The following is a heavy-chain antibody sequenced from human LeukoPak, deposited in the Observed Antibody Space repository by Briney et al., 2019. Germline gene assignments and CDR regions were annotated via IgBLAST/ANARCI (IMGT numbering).Heavy chain of an antibody. CDR1: GYTFTSYA. CDR2: INTNTGNP. CDR3: ARDHSSSWYAYLDY. Sequence: ASVKVSCKASGYTFTSYAMNWVRQAPGQGLEWMGWINTNTGNPTYAQGFTGRFVFSLDTSVSTAYLQISSLKAEDTAVYYCARDHSSSWYAYLDYWGQGTLVTVSS. V-gene: IGHV7-4-1*02. J-gene: IGHJ4*02. D-gene: IGHD6-13*01.